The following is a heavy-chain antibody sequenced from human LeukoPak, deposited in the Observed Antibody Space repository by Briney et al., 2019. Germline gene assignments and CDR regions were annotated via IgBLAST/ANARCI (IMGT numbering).Heavy chain of an antibody. CDR2: IKQDGSDK. CDR3: ARGEGLGTTNGGYYFAY. V-gene: IGHV3-7*01. J-gene: IGHJ4*02. Sequence: GGSLRLSCAASGFTFSSYWMSWVRQAPGKGLEWVANIKQDGSDKYYVDSVKGRFTISRDNAKDSLYLQMNTLRAEDTAVYYCARGEGLGTTNGGYYFAYWGQGSLVIVSS. CDR1: GFTFSSYW. D-gene: IGHD1-26*01.